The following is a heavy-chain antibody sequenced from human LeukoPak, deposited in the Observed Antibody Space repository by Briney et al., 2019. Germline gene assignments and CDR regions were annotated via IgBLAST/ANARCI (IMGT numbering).Heavy chain of an antibody. V-gene: IGHV3-53*01. CDR2: IYSGGST. CDR1: GFTVSSNY. Sequence: AGSLRLSCAASGFTVSSNYMSWVRQAPGKGREWVSVIYSGGSTYYEDSVKGGFTISRDNSKNTLYLQMNRLRAEDTAVYYCARFFADYGSSGYFPAYFDYWGQGTLVTVSS. J-gene: IGHJ4*02. CDR3: ARFFADYGSSGYFPAYFDY. D-gene: IGHD3-22*01.